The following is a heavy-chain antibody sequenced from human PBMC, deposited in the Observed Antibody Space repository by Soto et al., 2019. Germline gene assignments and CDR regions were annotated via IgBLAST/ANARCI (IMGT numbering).Heavy chain of an antibody. Sequence: SETLSLTCSVSGASIDTGGFYWSWVRQFPGKGLDWIGYGSHTGSRYLNPSLRSRITISLDTPNNQFSLRLTSVTAADTAVYYCARVKVTTESFDSWGQGSLVTVSS. J-gene: IGHJ4*02. CDR3: ARVKVTTESFDS. CDR1: GASIDTGGFY. D-gene: IGHD4-17*01. V-gene: IGHV4-31*03. CDR2: GSHTGSR.